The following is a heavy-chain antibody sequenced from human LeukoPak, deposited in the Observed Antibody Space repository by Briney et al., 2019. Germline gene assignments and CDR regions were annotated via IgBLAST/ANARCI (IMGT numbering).Heavy chain of an antibody. V-gene: IGHV1-69*04. CDR2: IIPILGIA. D-gene: IGHD3-22*01. CDR1: GGTFSSYA. J-gene: IGHJ1*01. CDR3: AREITPRNYYDSSGYSFQH. Sequence: ASVKVSCKASGGTFSSYAISWVRQAPGQGLEWMGRIIPILGIANYAQKFQGRVTITADKSTSTAYMELSSLRSEDTAVYYCAREITPRNYYDSSGYSFQHWGQGTLVTVSS.